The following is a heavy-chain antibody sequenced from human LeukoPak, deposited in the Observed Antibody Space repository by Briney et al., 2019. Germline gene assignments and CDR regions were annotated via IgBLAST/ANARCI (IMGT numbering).Heavy chain of an antibody. CDR2: IKPSGGGT. D-gene: IGHD3-22*01. CDR1: GYTFTNYY. CDR3: ARDHFDSSGYYYLLGYFEH. Sequence: ASVKVSCKASGYTFTNYYLHWVRQAPGQGLEWMGIIKPSGGGTSYALKFQGRVTMTRDTSTSTAYMELSSLRSEDTAVYYCARDHFDSSGYYYLLGYFEHWGQGTLVTVSS. J-gene: IGHJ1*01. V-gene: IGHV1-46*01.